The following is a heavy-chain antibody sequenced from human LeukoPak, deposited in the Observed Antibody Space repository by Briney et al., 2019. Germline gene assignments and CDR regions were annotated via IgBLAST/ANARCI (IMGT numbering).Heavy chain of an antibody. CDR3: ASTAGGDYYFDY. D-gene: IGHD2-21*02. Sequence: SETLSLTCAVSGGSISSGGYYWSWIRQHPGKGLEWIGYIYYSGSTYYIPSLKSRVTISVDTSKNQFSLKLSSVTAADTAVYYCASTAGGDYYFDYWGQGTLVTVSS. J-gene: IGHJ4*02. V-gene: IGHV4-31*11. CDR2: IYYSGST. CDR1: GGSISSGGYY.